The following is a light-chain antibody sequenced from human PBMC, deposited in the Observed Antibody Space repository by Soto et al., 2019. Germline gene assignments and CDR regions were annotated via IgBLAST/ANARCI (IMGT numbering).Light chain of an antibody. V-gene: IGLV3-21*02. CDR1: NIGSKS. J-gene: IGLJ1*01. CDR3: QVWDSSSDHQV. CDR2: DDS. Sequence: VLTQPPSASGTPGQRVTISCSGNNIGSKSVHWYQQKPGQAPVLVVYDDSDRPSGIPERFSGSNSGNTATLTISRVEAGDEADYYCQVWDSSSDHQVFGTGTKVTVL.